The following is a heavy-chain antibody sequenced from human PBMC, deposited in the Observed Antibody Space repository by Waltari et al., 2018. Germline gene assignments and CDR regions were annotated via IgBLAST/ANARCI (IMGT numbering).Heavy chain of an antibody. CDR3: ARERSVTGKGNLDY. J-gene: IGHJ4*02. CDR1: GFTFSSYE. Sequence: EVQLVESGGGLVQPGGSLRLYCAASGFTFSSYEMNWVRQAPGKGLEWVSYISSGGTNMFYAESVKGRFTISRDNAKNSLYLHMNSLRVEDTAVYYCARERSVTGKGNLDYWGQGTLVTVSS. CDR2: ISSGGTNM. D-gene: IGHD3-10*01. V-gene: IGHV3-48*03.